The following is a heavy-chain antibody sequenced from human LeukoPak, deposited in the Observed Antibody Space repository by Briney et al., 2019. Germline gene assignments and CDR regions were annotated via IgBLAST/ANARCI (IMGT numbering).Heavy chain of an antibody. CDR3: ARQEYCSGGSCYTWFDP. J-gene: IGHJ5*02. Sequence: GESLKISCKGSGYSFTSYWIGWVRQMPGKGLEWMGIVYPADSDTRYSPSFEGQVTISADKSISTAYLQWSSLKAADTAMYYCARQEYCSGGSCYTWFDPWGQGTLVTVSS. D-gene: IGHD2-15*01. CDR1: GYSFTSYW. V-gene: IGHV5-51*01. CDR2: VYPADSDT.